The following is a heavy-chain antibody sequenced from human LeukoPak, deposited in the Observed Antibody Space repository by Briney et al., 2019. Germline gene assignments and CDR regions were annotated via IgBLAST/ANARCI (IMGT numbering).Heavy chain of an antibody. J-gene: IGHJ5*02. V-gene: IGHV4-59*01. Sequence: PSETLSLTCTVSGGSLSSYYWSWIRQPPGKGLEWIGYIYYSGSTNYNPSLKSRVTISVDTSKNQFSLKLSSVTAADTAVYYCASTPRQQWLVWGWFDLWGQGTLVTVSS. CDR1: GGSLSSYY. CDR2: IYYSGST. D-gene: IGHD6-19*01. CDR3: ASTPRQQWLVWGWFDL.